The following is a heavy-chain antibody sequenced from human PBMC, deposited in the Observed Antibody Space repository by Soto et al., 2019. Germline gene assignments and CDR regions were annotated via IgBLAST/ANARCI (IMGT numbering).Heavy chain of an antibody. CDR3: ARGLPPAVTMVRGVSFDY. CDR1: GGSFSGYY. CDR2: INHSGST. D-gene: IGHD3-10*01. J-gene: IGHJ4*02. Sequence: SETLSLTCAVYGGSFSGYYWSWIRQPPGKGLEWIGEINHSGSTNYNPSLKSRVTISVDTSKNQFSLKLSSVTAADTAVYYCARGLPPAVTMVRGVSFDYWGQGTLVTVSS. V-gene: IGHV4-34*01.